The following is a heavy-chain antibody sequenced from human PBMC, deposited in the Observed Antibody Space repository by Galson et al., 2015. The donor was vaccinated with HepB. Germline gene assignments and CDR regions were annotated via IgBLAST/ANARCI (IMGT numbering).Heavy chain of an antibody. CDR2: ISGSGGST. Sequence: SLRLSCAASGFTFSSYAMSWVRQAPGKGLEWVSAISGSGGSTYYADSVKGRFTISRDNSKNTLYLQMNSLRAEDTAVYYCAKAVAARVGHFDYWGQGTLVTVSS. D-gene: IGHD6-6*01. V-gene: IGHV3-23*01. CDR3: AKAVAARVGHFDY. J-gene: IGHJ4*02. CDR1: GFTFSSYA.